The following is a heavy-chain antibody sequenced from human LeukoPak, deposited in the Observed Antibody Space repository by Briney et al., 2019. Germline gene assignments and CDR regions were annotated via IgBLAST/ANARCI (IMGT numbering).Heavy chain of an antibody. J-gene: IGHJ4*02. CDR1: GGSISSYY. CDR3: ARGGYRYGDQNFAFDY. CDR2: IYYSGST. Sequence: SETLSLTSTVSGGSISSYYCFWLQRPPPKVQEWIGYIYYSGSTNYNPSLKSRVSISVDTSKNQCSLKLSSVTAADTAVYYCARGGYRYGDQNFAFDYWGQGTLVSVSS. D-gene: IGHD4-17*01. V-gene: IGHV4-59*01.